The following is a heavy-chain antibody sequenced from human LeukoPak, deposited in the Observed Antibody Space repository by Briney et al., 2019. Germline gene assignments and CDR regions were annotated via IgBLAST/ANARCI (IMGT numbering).Heavy chain of an antibody. D-gene: IGHD1-26*01. Sequence: PGGSLRLSCAASGCTLKTYSMNWVRQAPGKGLEWVSSISSSSSYIYYADSVKGRFTISRDNAKNSLYLQMNSLRAEDTAVYYCARAYSETYGLGYYYMDVWGKGTTVTISS. CDR1: GCTLKTYS. V-gene: IGHV3-21*01. CDR2: ISSSSSYI. J-gene: IGHJ6*03. CDR3: ARAYSETYGLGYYYMDV.